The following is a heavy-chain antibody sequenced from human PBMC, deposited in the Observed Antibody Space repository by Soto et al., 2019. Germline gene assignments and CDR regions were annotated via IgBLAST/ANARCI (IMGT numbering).Heavy chain of an antibody. CDR1: GGSFSGYY. Sequence: TLSLTCAGYGGSFSGYYWSWIRQPPGKGLEWIGEINHSGSTNYNPSLKSRVNISVDTSKNQFSLKLSSVTAADTAVYYCARRGGRYYYYYYGMDVWGQGTTVTVSS. CDR2: INHSGST. J-gene: IGHJ6*02. CDR3: ARRGGRYYYYYYGMDV. V-gene: IGHV4-34*01. D-gene: IGHD1-26*01.